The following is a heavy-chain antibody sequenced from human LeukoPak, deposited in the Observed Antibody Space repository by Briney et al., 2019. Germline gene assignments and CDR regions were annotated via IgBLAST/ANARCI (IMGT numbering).Heavy chain of an antibody. J-gene: IGHJ4*02. D-gene: IGHD3-22*01. CDR3: ARLDTYYYDSSGYSPD. Sequence: SVKVSCKASGGTFSSYTISWVRQATGQGLEWMGRIIPILGIANYAQKFQGRVTITADKSTSTAYMELSSLRSEDTAVYYCARLDTYYYDSSGYSPDWGQGTLVTVSS. CDR1: GGTFSSYT. V-gene: IGHV1-69*02. CDR2: IIPILGIA.